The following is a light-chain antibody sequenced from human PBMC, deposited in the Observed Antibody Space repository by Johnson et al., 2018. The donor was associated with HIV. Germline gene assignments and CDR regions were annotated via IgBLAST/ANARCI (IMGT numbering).Light chain of an antibody. CDR2: ENN. CDR1: SSNIGDNY. J-gene: IGLJ1*01. Sequence: QSMLTQPPSVSAAPGQKVTISCSGSSSNIGDNYVSLYQQLPGTAPKVLIYENNERPSGIPDRFSGSRSGTSATLGITGLQTGDEADYYCGTWDSSLGASYVFGTGTKVTVL. V-gene: IGLV1-51*02. CDR3: GTWDSSLGASYV.